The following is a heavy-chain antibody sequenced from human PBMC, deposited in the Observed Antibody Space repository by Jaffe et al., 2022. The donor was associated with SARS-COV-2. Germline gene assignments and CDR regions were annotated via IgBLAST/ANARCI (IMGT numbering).Heavy chain of an antibody. J-gene: IGHJ3*02. CDR2: IYHSGST. CDR3: ARAFDI. Sequence: QVQVQESGPGLVKPSETLSLTCNVSGYSISSGYQWGWIRQPPGKGLEWIGSIYHSGSTYYNPSLASRVAISVDTSRNQFSLKLSSLTAADTAVYYCARAFDIWGQGTMVTVSS. CDR1: GYSISSGYQ. V-gene: IGHV4-38-2*02.